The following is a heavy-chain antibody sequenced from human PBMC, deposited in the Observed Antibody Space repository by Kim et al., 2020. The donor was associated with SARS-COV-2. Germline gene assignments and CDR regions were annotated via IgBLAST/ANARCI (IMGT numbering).Heavy chain of an antibody. CDR2: INHSGGT. CDR3: ARGASTAFHDFDC. V-gene: IGHV4-34*01. J-gene: IGHJ4*02. CDR1: DASFSSYY. Sequence: SETLSLTCAVSDASFSSYYWSWIRQSAGKGLEWIGQINHSGGTAYKSSLKSRVTISVETSKSQVSLRLSTVTAADTAVYYCARGASTAFHDFDCWCQGT. D-gene: IGHD2-8*02.